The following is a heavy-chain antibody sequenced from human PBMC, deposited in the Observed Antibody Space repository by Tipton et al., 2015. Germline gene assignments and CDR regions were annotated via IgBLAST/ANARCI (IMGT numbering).Heavy chain of an antibody. D-gene: IGHD3-9*01. CDR3: ACQDYDILTRDYQTVDY. Sequence: TLSLTCTVSGGSVSSGSYYWSWIRQPPGKGLEWIGTISHSGSTYYNPSLKSRVTISADTSKNQFSLKLSSVTAADTAVYYCACQDYDILTRDYQTVDYWGQGTLVTVSS. CDR2: ISHSGST. V-gene: IGHV4-39*07. J-gene: IGHJ4*02. CDR1: GGSVSSGSYY.